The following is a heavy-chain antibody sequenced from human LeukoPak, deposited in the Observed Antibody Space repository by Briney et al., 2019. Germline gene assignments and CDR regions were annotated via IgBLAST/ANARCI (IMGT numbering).Heavy chain of an antibody. D-gene: IGHD1-14*01. J-gene: IGHJ4*02. V-gene: IGHV1-3*03. CDR3: TLYNY. Sequence: ASVKVSCKTSGYTFTNQDMHWVRQAPGKGLEWMGCINPANGVTKYSQEFHGRVTITSDTSASTAYMELSSLRSEDMAVYYCTLYNYWGQGALVTVSS. CDR2: INPANGVT. CDR1: GYTFTNQD.